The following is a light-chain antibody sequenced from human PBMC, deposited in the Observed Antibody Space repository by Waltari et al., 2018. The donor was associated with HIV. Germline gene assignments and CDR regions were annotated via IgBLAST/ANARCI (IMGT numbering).Light chain of an antibody. CDR1: SSNIGAGYD. V-gene: IGLV1-40*01. CDR2: CNT. CDR3: QSYDSGLSAYV. Sequence: HSVLTPPPSLSAAPGQRVTIPCTGSSSNIGAGYDVHWFQQLPGTAPKLLIYCNTNRPSGVPDRFSGSKSGTSASLTITGLQAEDEGDYYCQSYDSGLSAYVFGTGTKVTVL. J-gene: IGLJ1*01.